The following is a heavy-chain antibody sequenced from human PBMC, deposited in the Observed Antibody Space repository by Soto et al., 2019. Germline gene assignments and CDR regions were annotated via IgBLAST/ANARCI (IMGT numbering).Heavy chain of an antibody. CDR2: ISAYNGNT. CDR3: ARAADFWSGYPNFDY. D-gene: IGHD3-3*01. CDR1: GYTFTSYG. J-gene: IGHJ4*02. Sequence: XVKVSCKASGYTFTSYGISWVRQAPGQGLEWMGWISAYNGNTNYAQKLQGRVTMTTDTSTSTAYMELRSLRSDDTAVYYCARAADFWSGYPNFDYWGQGTLVTVSS. V-gene: IGHV1-18*01.